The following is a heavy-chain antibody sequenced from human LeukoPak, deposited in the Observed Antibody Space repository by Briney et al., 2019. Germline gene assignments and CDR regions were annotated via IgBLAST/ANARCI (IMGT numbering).Heavy chain of an antibody. Sequence: PSETLSLTCTVSGGSISNYYWSWIRQPPGKGLEWIGYIYSSGSTNYNPSLKSRVTSSVDTSKNQFSLNLSSVTAADTAVYYCARFAYYYYYMDVWGKGTTVTISS. CDR3: ARFAYYYYYMDV. CDR2: IYSSGST. CDR1: GGSISNYY. J-gene: IGHJ6*03. V-gene: IGHV4-59*01.